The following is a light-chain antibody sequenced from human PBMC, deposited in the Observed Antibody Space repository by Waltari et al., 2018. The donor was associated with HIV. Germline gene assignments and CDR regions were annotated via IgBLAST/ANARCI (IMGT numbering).Light chain of an antibody. CDR3: ATWDDSMNGHVV. CDR2: TNT. V-gene: IGLV1-44*01. Sequence: QSVLTQPPSASGTPGQRVTISCSGSSSNIGDNTVNWYQQLPGPAPKLLIYTNTQRPPGVPDRFSGSKSGTSASLAISGLQSEDEADYYCATWDDSMNGHVVFGGGTKLTVL. J-gene: IGLJ2*01. CDR1: SSNIGDNT.